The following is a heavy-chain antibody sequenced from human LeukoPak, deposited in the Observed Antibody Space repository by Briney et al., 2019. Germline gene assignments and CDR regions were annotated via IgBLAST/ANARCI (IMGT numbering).Heavy chain of an antibody. Sequence: GGSLRPSCAASGFTFSSYAMSWVRQAPGKGLEWVSAISGSGGSTYYADSVKGRFTISRDNSKNTLYLQMNSLRAEDTAVYYCAKDRSGSYYRVGFDYWGQGTLVTVSS. CDR1: GFTFSSYA. CDR3: AKDRSGSYYRVGFDY. CDR2: ISGSGGST. V-gene: IGHV3-23*01. D-gene: IGHD1-26*01. J-gene: IGHJ4*02.